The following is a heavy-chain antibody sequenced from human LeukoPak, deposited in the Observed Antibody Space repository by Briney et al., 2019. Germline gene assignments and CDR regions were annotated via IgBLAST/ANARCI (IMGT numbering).Heavy chain of an antibody. V-gene: IGHV3-48*02. CDR3: ARWWNAFDI. Sequence: QPGRSLRLSCAASGFTFSSYSMNWARQAPGKGLEWVSYIGSSSTIYYADSVKGRFTISRDNAKYSLYLQMNSLRDEDTAVYYCARWWNAFDIWGQGTMVTVSS. CDR1: GFTFSSYS. J-gene: IGHJ3*02. D-gene: IGHD2-15*01. CDR2: IGSSSTI.